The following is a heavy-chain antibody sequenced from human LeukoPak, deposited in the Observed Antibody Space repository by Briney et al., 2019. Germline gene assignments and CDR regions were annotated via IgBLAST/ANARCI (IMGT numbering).Heavy chain of an antibody. V-gene: IGHV1-46*01. J-gene: IGHJ6*03. Sequence: ASVKVSCKASGYTFTSHYMHWVRQAPGQGLEWMGVIHPSGGSTSYAQKFQGRVTMTKDTFTSTVYIELSSLRFEDTAVYYCAKDSGVTFYNFYYYMDVWGKGTTVTVSS. CDR3: AKDSGVTFYNFYYYMDV. D-gene: IGHD2/OR15-2a*01. CDR1: GYTFTSHY. CDR2: IHPSGGST.